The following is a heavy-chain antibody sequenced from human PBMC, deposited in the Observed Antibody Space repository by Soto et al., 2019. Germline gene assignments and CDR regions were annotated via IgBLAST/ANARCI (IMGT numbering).Heavy chain of an antibody. CDR3: ARDSHSACGWFDP. Sequence: ASVKVSFKASGGTFSTTAITWVRQAPGQGLEWMGGIVPIFGIPNYAQKFQSRLAITADKSTNTAYMELISLRSENTAVYYCARDSHSACGWFDPWGLGTLVTVSS. CDR1: GGTFSTTA. V-gene: IGHV1-69*10. J-gene: IGHJ5*02. D-gene: IGHD2-21*01. CDR2: IVPIFGIP.